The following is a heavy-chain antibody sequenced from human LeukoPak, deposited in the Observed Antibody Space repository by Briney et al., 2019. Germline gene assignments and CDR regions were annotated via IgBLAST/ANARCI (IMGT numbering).Heavy chain of an antibody. V-gene: IGHV1-69*04. CDR3: ARDLTSYYYDNNGAFDF. CDR1: GGTFSSYA. Sequence: SVKLSCKSSGGTFSSYAINWMRQAPGQGLEWMGRIIPILDTPNYAQKFQGRVTVTADKSTSTAYMELSSLRSEDTAVYYCARDLTSYYYDNNGAFDFWGQGTLVTVSS. J-gene: IGHJ4*02. CDR2: IIPILDTP. D-gene: IGHD3-22*01.